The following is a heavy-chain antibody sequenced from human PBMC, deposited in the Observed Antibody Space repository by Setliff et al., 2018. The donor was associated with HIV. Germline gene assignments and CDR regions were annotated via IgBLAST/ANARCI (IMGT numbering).Heavy chain of an antibody. V-gene: IGHV1-69*13. Sequence: ASVKVSCKASGGSFSNYAFSWVRQAPGQGLEWMGGFVPMFGSANYAQKFQGRLTITADESTTTVYMELRRFRSEDTAVYYCARDVYYGAGSLLHYYCLDLWGKGTAVTVSS. CDR3: ARDVYYGAGSLLHYYCLDL. J-gene: IGHJ6*03. CDR2: FVPMFGSA. D-gene: IGHD3-10*01. CDR1: GGSFSNYA.